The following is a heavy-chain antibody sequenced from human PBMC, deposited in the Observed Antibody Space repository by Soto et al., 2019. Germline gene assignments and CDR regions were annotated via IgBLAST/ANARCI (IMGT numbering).Heavy chain of an antibody. CDR3: ARDLSSSPGWFDP. V-gene: IGHV3-48*01. CDR1: GFTFSSYS. CDR2: ISSSSSTI. J-gene: IGHJ5*02. Sequence: GGSLRLSCAASGFTFSSYSMNWVRQAPGKGLEWVSYISSSSSTIYYADSVKGRFTISRDNAKNSLYLQMNSLRAEDTAVYYCARDLSSSPGWFDPWGQGTLVTVSS. D-gene: IGHD6-6*01.